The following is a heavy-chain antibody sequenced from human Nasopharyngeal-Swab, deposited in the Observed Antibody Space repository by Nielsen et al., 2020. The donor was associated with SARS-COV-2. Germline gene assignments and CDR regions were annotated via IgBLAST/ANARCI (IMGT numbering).Heavy chain of an antibody. CDR1: GYTFTSYY. CDR3: ARAHPGYSSSWYDYYYYYMDV. V-gene: IGHV1-46*01. D-gene: IGHD6-13*01. Sequence: ASVKVSCKASGYTFTSYYMHWVRQAPGQGLEWMGIINPSGGSTSYAQKFQGRVTMTRDTSTSTVYMELSSLRSEDTAVYYCARAHPGYSSSWYDYYYYYMDVWGKGTTVTVSS. CDR2: INPSGGST. J-gene: IGHJ6*03.